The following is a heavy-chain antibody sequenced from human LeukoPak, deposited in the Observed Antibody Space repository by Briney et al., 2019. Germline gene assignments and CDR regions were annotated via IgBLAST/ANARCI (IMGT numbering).Heavy chain of an antibody. J-gene: IGHJ1*01. Sequence: PGGSLRLSCAASGFTFSSYWKSWVRQAPGKGLEWVANIKQDGSEKYYVDSVKGRFTISRDNAKNSLYLQMNSLRAEDTAVYYCARDPVPFQHWGQGTLVTVSS. CDR2: IKQDGSEK. CDR3: ARDPVPFQH. V-gene: IGHV3-7*03. CDR1: GFTFSSYW.